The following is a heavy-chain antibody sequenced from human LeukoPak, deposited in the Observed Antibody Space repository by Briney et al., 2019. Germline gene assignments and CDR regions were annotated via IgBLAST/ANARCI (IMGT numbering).Heavy chain of an antibody. J-gene: IGHJ5*02. CDR1: GFPFSSYA. V-gene: IGHV3-23*01. CDR3: ARDEAAAGRGRWFDP. Sequence: GGSLRLSCAASGFPFSSYAMSWIRKAPGEGLEWLSAIGPTTGTTFYADSVKGRFTISRDNSENTLFLQMNSLRAEDTAVYYCARDEAAAGRGRWFDPWGQGTLVTVSS. CDR2: IGPTTGTT. D-gene: IGHD6-13*01.